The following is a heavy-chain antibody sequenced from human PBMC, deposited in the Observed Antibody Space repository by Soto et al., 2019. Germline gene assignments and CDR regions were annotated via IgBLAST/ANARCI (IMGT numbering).Heavy chain of an antibody. CDR1: GGTFSSYT. CDR3: AYTGMGQHRRAFDI. Sequence: ASVKVSCKASGGTFSSYTISWVRQAPGKGLEWMGRIIPILGIANYAQKFQGRVTITADKSTSTAYMELSSLRSEDTAVYYCAYTGMGQHRRAFDIWGQGTMVTVSS. V-gene: IGHV1-69*02. CDR2: IIPILGIA. J-gene: IGHJ3*02. D-gene: IGHD2-2*02.